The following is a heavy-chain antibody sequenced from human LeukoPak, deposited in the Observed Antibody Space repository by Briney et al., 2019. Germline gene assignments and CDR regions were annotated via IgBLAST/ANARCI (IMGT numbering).Heavy chain of an antibody. Sequence: PSETLSLTCTVSGGSISSYYWSWIRQPPGKGLEYIGYIYYSGSTNYNPSLKSRVTISVDTSKNQFTLKLYSVTAADTAVYYCATRSGSGWFFDYWGQGTLVTVSS. CDR2: IYYSGST. V-gene: IGHV4-59*01. CDR3: ATRSGSGWFFDY. D-gene: IGHD6-19*01. J-gene: IGHJ4*02. CDR1: GGSISSYY.